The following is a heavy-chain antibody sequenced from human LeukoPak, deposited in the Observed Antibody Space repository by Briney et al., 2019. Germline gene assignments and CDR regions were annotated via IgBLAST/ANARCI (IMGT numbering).Heavy chain of an antibody. D-gene: IGHD5-12*01. CDR1: GDSISSGDYY. V-gene: IGHV4-61*02. J-gene: IGHJ5*02. Sequence: SETLSLTCTVSGDSISSGDYYWSWIRQPAGKGLEWIGRIYTSGSTNYNPSLKSRVTMSVDTSKNQFSLKLSSVTAADTAVYYCARDFKLRQNWFDPWGQGTLVTVSS. CDR3: ARDFKLRQNWFDP. CDR2: IYTSGST.